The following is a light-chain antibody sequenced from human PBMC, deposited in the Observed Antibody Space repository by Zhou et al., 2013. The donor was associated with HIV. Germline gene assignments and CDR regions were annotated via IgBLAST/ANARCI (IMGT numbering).Light chain of an antibody. V-gene: IGKV1-9*01. J-gene: IGKJ2*01. CDR1: QAINSY. CDR3: QQFNSYPRT. Sequence: DIQLTQSPSFLSASVGDRVTITCRASQAINSYLAWYQEKPGKAPKLLIYATSSLQSGVPSRFSGSGSGTEFTLTISSLQPEDFATYYCQQFNSYPRTFGQGTKLEIK. CDR2: ATS.